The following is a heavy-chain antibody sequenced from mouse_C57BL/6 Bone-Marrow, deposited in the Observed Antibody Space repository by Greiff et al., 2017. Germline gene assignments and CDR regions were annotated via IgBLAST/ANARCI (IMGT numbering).Heavy chain of an antibody. J-gene: IGHJ2*01. CDR1: GFTFKNTY. Sequence: EVQLQQSVPELVRPGASVKLSCTASGFTFKNTYMHWVKQRPEQGLEWIGRIYPASGNTKYAPKFQGKATITEDTSSNTAYLQLSSLTAEDTAIYYCADGYWAGYWGRGTALPVSS. CDR3: ADGYWAGY. CDR2: IYPASGNT. V-gene: IGHV14-3*01. D-gene: IGHD2-3*01.